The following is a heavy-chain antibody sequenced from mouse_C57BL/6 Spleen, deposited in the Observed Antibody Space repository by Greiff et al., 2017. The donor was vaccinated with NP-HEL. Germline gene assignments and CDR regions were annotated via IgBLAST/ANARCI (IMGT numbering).Heavy chain of an antibody. Sequence: LVESGPELVKPGASVKISCKASGYAFSSSWMNWVKQRPGKGLEWIGRIYPGDGDTNYNGKFKGKATLTADKSSSTAYMQLSSLTSEDSAVYFCARWDYYGSSPWFAYWGQGTLVTVSA. V-gene: IGHV1-82*01. CDR1: GYAFSSSW. J-gene: IGHJ3*01. CDR2: IYPGDGDT. CDR3: ARWDYYGSSPWFAY. D-gene: IGHD1-1*01.